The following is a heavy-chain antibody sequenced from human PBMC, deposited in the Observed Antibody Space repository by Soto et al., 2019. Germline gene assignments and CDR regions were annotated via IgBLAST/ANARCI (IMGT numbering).Heavy chain of an antibody. Sequence: GSLRLSCAASGFTFSSYAMSWVRQAPGKGLEWVSAISGSGGSTYYADSVKGRFTISRDNSKNTLYLQMNSLRAEGTAVYYCAKVGERSIVATNYGMDVWGQGTTVTVSS. V-gene: IGHV3-23*01. J-gene: IGHJ6*02. CDR1: GFTFSSYA. CDR3: AKVGERSIVATNYGMDV. CDR2: ISGSGGST. D-gene: IGHD5-12*01.